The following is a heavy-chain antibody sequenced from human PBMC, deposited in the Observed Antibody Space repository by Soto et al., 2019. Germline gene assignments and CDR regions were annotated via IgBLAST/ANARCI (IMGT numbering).Heavy chain of an antibody. Sequence: SVRVSCKASGGTLSSYAISWVRQAPGQGLEWMGGIIPIFGTANYAQEFQGRVTITADKSTSTAYMERSSLRSEDTAVYYCASDCSSTSCYHNYYYYGMDVWGQVTTVTVSS. CDR2: IIPIFGTA. CDR3: ASDCSSTSCYHNYYYYGMDV. J-gene: IGHJ6*02. D-gene: IGHD2-2*01. V-gene: IGHV1-69*06. CDR1: GGTLSSYA.